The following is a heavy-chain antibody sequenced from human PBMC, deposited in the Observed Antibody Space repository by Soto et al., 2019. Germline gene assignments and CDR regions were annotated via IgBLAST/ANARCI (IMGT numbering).Heavy chain of an antibody. CDR2: IYYDGSNK. Sequence: GGSLRLSCAASGFTFSSYGMHWVRQAPGKGLEWVTLIYYDGSNKYYADSVKGRFTISRDNSKNTLYLQMNSLRAEDTAVYYCARGYNNFAYYFDYWGQGTLVTVSS. CDR3: ARGYNNFAYYFDY. CDR1: GFTFSSYG. J-gene: IGHJ4*02. D-gene: IGHD4-4*01. V-gene: IGHV3-33*01.